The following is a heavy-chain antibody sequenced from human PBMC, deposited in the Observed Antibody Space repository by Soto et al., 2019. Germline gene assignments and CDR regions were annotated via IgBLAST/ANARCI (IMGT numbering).Heavy chain of an antibody. J-gene: IGHJ4*02. V-gene: IGHV3-11*06. D-gene: IGHD1-1*01. CDR3: ARSGDNYNRLDY. CDR2: SSNSGTFS. CDR1: GFTFSDYY. Sequence: PGGSLRLSCEGSGFTFSDYYISWIRQAPGKGLEWISYSSNSGTFSRYADSVKGRFSISRDNAKNLLYLQMNSPRAEGTAVYYCARSGDNYNRLDYWGQGTPVTVSS.